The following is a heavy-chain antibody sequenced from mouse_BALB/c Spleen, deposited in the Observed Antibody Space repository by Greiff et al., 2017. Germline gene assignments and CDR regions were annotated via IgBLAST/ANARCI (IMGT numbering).Heavy chain of an antibody. J-gene: IGHJ3*01. D-gene: IGHD2-14*01. CDR1: GYTFTSYY. CDR3: TRSYYRYQAWFAY. V-gene: IGHV1S81*02. CDR2: INPSNGGT. Sequence: VQLQQSGAELVKPGASVKLSCKASGYTFTSYYMYWVKQRPGQGLEWIGEINPSNGGTNFNEKFKSKATLTVDKSSSTAYMQLSSLTSEDSAVYYCTRSYYRYQAWFAYWGQGTLVTVSA.